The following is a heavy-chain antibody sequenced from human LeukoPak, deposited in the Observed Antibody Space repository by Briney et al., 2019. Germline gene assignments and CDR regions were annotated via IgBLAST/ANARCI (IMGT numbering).Heavy chain of an antibody. CDR1: GFTFSDYY. J-gene: IGHJ2*01. CDR3: ARVPGYCSSTSCPYWYFDL. V-gene: IGHV3-11*04. Sequence: GGSLRLSCAASGFTFSDYYMSWIRQAPGKGLEWVSYISSSGSTIYYADSVKGRFTTSRDNAKNSLYLQMNSLRAEDTAVYYCARVPGYCSSTSCPYWYFDLWGRGTLVTVSS. CDR2: ISSSGSTI. D-gene: IGHD2-2*01.